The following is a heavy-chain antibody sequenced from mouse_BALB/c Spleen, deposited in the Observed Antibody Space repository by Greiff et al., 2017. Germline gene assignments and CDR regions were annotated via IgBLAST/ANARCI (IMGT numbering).Heavy chain of an antibody. Sequence: EVKLQESGPGLVKPSQSLSLTCTVTGYSITSDYAWNWIRQFPGNKLEWMGYISYSGSTSYNPSLKSRISITRDTSKNQFFLQLNSVTTEDTATYYCAREGITTAYFDYWGQGTTLTVSS. CDR2: ISYSGST. CDR1: GYSITSDYA. CDR3: AREGITTAYFDY. J-gene: IGHJ2*01. D-gene: IGHD1-2*01. V-gene: IGHV3-2*02.